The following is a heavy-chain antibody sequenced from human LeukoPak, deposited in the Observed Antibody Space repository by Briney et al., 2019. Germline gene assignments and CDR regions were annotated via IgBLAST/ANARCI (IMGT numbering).Heavy chain of an antibody. J-gene: IGHJ4*02. CDR1: GFTFSSYG. D-gene: IGHD3-22*01. CDR2: IRYDESNK. CDR3: AKDPASYYYDSSGYYYGE. Sequence: GGSLRLSCAASGFTFSSYGMHWVRQAPGKGLEWVAFIRYDESNKYYADSVKGRFTISRDNSKNTLYLQMNSLRAEDTAVYYCAKDPASYYYDSSGYYYGEWGQGTLVTVSS. V-gene: IGHV3-30*02.